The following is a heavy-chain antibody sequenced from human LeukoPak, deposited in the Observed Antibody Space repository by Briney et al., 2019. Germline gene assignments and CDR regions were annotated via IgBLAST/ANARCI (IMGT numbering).Heavy chain of an antibody. V-gene: IGHV3-7*01. D-gene: IGHD4-17*01. CDR1: GFTFSSYW. J-gene: IGHJ4*02. CDR3: ASTYGDRYYFDY. Sequence: GGSLRLSCGASGFTFSSYWMSWVRQAPGKGLEWVANIKQDGSEKYYVDSVKGRFTISRDNAKNSLYLTMNSLRAEDTAVYYCASTYGDRYYFDYWGQGTLVTFSS. CDR2: IKQDGSEK.